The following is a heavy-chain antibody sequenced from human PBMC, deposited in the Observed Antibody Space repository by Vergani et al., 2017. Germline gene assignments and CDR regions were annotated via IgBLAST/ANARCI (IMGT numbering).Heavy chain of an antibody. D-gene: IGHD3-3*01. V-gene: IGHV1-2*02. CDR1: GYTFTDYY. CDR2: INPNSGGT. Sequence: QVQVVQSGAEVKKPGASVKVSCKASGYTFTDYYMHWVRQAPGQGLEWMGWINPNSGGTNYAQKFQGRVTMTRDTSISTTYMELSRLRSDDTAVYYCARDLEPAITIFGVVITGGTFDIWGQGTMVTVSS. CDR3: ARDLEPAITIFGVVITGGTFDI. J-gene: IGHJ3*02.